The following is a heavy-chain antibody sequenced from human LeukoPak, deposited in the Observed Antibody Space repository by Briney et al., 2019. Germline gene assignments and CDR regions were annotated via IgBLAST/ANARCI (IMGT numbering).Heavy chain of an antibody. Sequence: SETLSLTCAVYGGSFSGYYWSWIRQPPGKELEWIGEINHSGSTNYNPSLKSRVTISVDTSKNQFSLKLSSVTAADTAVYYCARDTYYDFWSDYPRDWYFDVWGRGTPVTVSS. CDR1: GGSFSGYY. CDR3: ARDTYYDFWSDYPRDWYFDV. CDR2: INHSGST. V-gene: IGHV4-34*01. J-gene: IGHJ2*01. D-gene: IGHD3-3*01.